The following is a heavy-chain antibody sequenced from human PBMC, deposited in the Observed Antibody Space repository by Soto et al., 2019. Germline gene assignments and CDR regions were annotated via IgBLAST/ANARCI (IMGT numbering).Heavy chain of an antibody. CDR3: ARGIHGTIFGVALTKRYYMDV. Sequence: QVQLVHSGTEVMKPGASVKVSCKASGYTFTNYDVNWVRRATGQGLEWMGWMNPNSGNTGYAQKFRDRITMTRNTSINTAYMELASLRSEDTAVYYCARGIHGTIFGVALTKRYYMDVWGKGTTVTVS. J-gene: IGHJ6*03. V-gene: IGHV1-8*01. CDR1: GYTFTNYD. D-gene: IGHD3-3*01. CDR2: MNPNSGNT.